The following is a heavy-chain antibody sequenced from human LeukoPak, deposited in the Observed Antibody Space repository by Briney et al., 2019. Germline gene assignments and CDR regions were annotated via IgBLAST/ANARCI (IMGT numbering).Heavy chain of an antibody. CDR3: ARPRGPADAFDI. D-gene: IGHD3-16*01. J-gene: IGHJ3*02. CDR1: GFTFDDYA. V-gene: IGHV3-9*01. CDR2: ISWNSGSI. Sequence: GGSLRLSCAASGFTFDDYAMHWVRQAPGKGLEWVSGISWNSGSIGYADSVKGRFTISRDNAKNSLYLQMNSLRAEDTAVYYCARPRGPADAFDIWGQGTMVTVSS.